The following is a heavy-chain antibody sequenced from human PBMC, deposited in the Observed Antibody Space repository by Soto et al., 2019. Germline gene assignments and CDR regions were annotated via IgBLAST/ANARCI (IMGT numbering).Heavy chain of an antibody. J-gene: IGHJ4*02. CDR3: ARPMVRGVIILDFDY. D-gene: IGHD3-10*01. Sequence: GEPMQSWCKGSGYSFASYWVGWVRQMPGKGLEWMGIIYPGDSDTRYSPSFQGQVTISADKSISTAYLQWSSLKASDTAMYYCARPMVRGVIILDFDYWGQGTLVTVPS. V-gene: IGHV5-51*01. CDR1: GYSFASYW. CDR2: IYPGDSDT.